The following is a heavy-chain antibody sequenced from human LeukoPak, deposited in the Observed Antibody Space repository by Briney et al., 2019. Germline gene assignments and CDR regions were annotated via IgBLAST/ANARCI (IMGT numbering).Heavy chain of an antibody. CDR3: ARDLGDCSGGSCFLPDAFDI. J-gene: IGHJ3*02. V-gene: IGHV3-48*03. Sequence: GGSLRLSCAASGFTFSSYEMNWVRQAPGKGLEWVSYISSSGSTIYHADSVKGRFTISRDNAKNSLYLQMNSLRAEDAAVYYCARDLGDCSGGSCFLPDAFDIWGQGTMVTVSS. D-gene: IGHD2-15*01. CDR2: ISSSGSTI. CDR1: GFTFSSYE.